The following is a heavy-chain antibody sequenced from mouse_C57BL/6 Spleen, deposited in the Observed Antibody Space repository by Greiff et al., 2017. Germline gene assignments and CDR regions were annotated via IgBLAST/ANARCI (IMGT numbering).Heavy chain of an antibody. J-gene: IGHJ3*01. CDR2: ISSGSSTI. V-gene: IGHV5-17*01. Sequence: EVQLVESGGGLVKPGGSLTLSCAASGFTFSDYGVHWVRQAPEKGLEWVAYISSGSSTIYYSDTVKGRITISRDNAKNTLYLQMTSLRSEDTAMYCCARERTGTACWGQGTLVTVSA. CDR1: GFTFSDYG. D-gene: IGHD4-1*01. CDR3: ARERTGTAC.